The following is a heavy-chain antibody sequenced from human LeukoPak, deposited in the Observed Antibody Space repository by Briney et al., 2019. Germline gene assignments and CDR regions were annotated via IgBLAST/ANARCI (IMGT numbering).Heavy chain of an antibody. Sequence: GGSLRLSCAVSGFTFSTYIMHWVRQAPGEGLEWVALILYDGSKTYCADSVKGRFTISRDNSKSTLYLQMDSLRAEDTAVYYCASSNGSLDYWGQGTLVTVSS. V-gene: IGHV3-30*04. D-gene: IGHD1-26*01. CDR3: ASSNGSLDY. CDR1: GFTFSTYI. J-gene: IGHJ4*02. CDR2: ILYDGSKT.